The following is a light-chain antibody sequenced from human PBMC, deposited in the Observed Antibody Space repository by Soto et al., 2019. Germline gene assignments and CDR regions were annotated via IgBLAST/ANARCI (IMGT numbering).Light chain of an antibody. V-gene: IGKV3-15*01. CDR2: FAS. J-gene: IGKJ1*01. Sequence: EIVMTQSPATLSVSPGERVALSCRASQSISSSLAWYQQKPGQAPRLLIYFASTRATGIATRFSGSGSGTEFTLTIRSLQSEDFAVYYCQQYYNWPRTFGQGTKVEI. CDR3: QQYYNWPRT. CDR1: QSISSS.